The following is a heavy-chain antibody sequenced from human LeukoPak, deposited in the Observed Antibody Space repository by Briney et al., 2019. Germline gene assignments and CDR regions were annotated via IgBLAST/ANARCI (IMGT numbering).Heavy chain of an antibody. V-gene: IGHV1-18*01. CDR1: GYTFTSYG. CDR3: ARADGGSSSTEGYYYYYMDV. D-gene: IGHD6-6*01. CDR2: ISAYNGNT. Sequence: ASVKVSCKASGYTFTSYGISWVRQAPGQGLEWMGWISAYNGNTNYAQKLQGRVTMTTDTSTSTAYMELSSLRSEDTAVYYCARADGGSSSTEGYYYYYMDVWGKGTTVTVSS. J-gene: IGHJ6*03.